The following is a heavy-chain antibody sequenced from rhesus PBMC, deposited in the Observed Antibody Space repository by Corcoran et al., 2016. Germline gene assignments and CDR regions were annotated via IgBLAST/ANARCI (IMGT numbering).Heavy chain of an antibody. D-gene: IGHD4-29*01. Sequence: QVQLQETGPGLVKPSETLSLTCAVSGDSTTTTWWRWFRQPPGKGLEWIGDIDGNGGKTNYNPSLKSRVTMSRDASKNQFSLNLNFATAADTAVYYCARAPSGSPPLWGQGVLVTVSS. CDR2: IDGNGGKT. V-gene: IGHV4-80*01. J-gene: IGHJ4*01. CDR1: GDSTTTTW. CDR3: ARAPSGSPPL.